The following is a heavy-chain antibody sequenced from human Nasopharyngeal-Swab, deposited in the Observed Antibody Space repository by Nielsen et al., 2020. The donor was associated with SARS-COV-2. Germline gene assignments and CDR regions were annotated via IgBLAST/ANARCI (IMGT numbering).Heavy chain of an antibody. CDR1: GYTYTGYY. J-gene: IGHJ4*02. V-gene: IGHV1-2*06. Sequence: ASVKVSCKPSGYTYTGYYVHWVRQAPGQGLEWVGRISVYNGGTDYAQKFQGRVTMTRDTSINTAFMEMRSLRSDDTAVYYCATPTDGYNFFHFWGQGAHVTVSS. D-gene: IGHD5-24*01. CDR3: ATPTDGYNFFHF. CDR2: ISVYNGGT.